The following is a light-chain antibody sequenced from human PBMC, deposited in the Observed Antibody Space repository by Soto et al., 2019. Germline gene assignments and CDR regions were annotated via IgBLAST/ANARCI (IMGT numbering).Light chain of an antibody. CDR2: EVT. V-gene: IGLV2-8*01. CDR3: SSYAGRDLWV. Sequence: QSALTQPPSASGSRGQSVTISCTGTSVDINYVSWFQQHPGKAPQLIICEVTKRPSGVPDRFSGSKSGNTASLTVSGLQDDDGADYYSSSYAGRDLWVFGGGTKVTVL. CDR1: SVDINY. J-gene: IGLJ3*02.